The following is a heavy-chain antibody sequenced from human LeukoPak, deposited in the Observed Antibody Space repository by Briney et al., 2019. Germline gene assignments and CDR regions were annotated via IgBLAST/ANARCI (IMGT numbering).Heavy chain of an antibody. D-gene: IGHD3-22*01. CDR1: GGSISSSNW. J-gene: IGHJ4*02. CDR2: IYHSGST. Sequence: SETLSLTCAVSGGSISSSNWWSWVRQPPGKGLEWIGEIYHSGSTNYNPSLKSRVTISVDKSKNQSSLKLSPVTAADTAVYYCATSMIVVAYQRPPLDYWGQGTLVTVSS. CDR3: ATSMIVVAYQRPPLDY. V-gene: IGHV4-4*02.